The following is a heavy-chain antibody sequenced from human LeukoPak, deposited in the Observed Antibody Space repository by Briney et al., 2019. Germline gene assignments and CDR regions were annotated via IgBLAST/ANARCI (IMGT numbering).Heavy chain of an antibody. D-gene: IGHD2-2*01. CDR3: ARGPDVVPAAD. J-gene: IGHJ4*02. CDR1: GESFSVYY. Sequence: SDTLTLTCTVYGESFSVYYWSWIRQPPGKGLEWIGEINHSGSTNYNPSLKSRVTISVDTSKNQFSLKLSSVTAADTAVYYCARGPDVVPAADWGQGTLVTVSS. CDR2: INHSGST. V-gene: IGHV4-34*01.